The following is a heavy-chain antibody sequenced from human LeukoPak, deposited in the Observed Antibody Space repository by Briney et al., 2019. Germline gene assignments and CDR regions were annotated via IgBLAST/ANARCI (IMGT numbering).Heavy chain of an antibody. Sequence: AGRSLRLSCAASGFTFDDYAMHWVRQAPGKGLEWVSGISWNSGRIGYADSVKGRFTISRDNAKNSLYLQMNSLRAEDTALYYCAKDQIGGTRKGRGYMDVWGKGTTVTVSS. J-gene: IGHJ6*03. CDR2: ISWNSGRI. V-gene: IGHV3-9*01. CDR3: AKDQIGGTRKGRGYMDV. D-gene: IGHD2-2*01. CDR1: GFTFDDYA.